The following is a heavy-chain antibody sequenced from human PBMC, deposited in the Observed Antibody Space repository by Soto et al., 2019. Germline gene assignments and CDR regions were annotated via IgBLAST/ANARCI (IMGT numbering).Heavy chain of an antibody. J-gene: IGHJ4*02. CDR3: AALHYYDSSGYYPPDY. Sequence: SVKVSCKASGFTFTSSAVQWVRQARGQRLEWIGWIVVGSGNTNYAQKFQERVTITRDMSTSTAYMGLSSLRSEDTAVYYCAALHYYDSSGYYPPDYWGQGTLVTVSS. V-gene: IGHV1-58*01. CDR1: GFTFTSSA. CDR2: IVVGSGNT. D-gene: IGHD3-22*01.